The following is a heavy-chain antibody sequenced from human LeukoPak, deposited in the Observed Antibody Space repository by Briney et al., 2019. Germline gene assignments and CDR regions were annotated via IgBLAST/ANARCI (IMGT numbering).Heavy chain of an antibody. CDR1: GFTFSSYG. J-gene: IGHJ4*02. CDR2: ISYDGSNK. Sequence: GGSLRLSCAASGFTFSSYGMHWVRQAPGKGLEWVAVISYDGSNKYYADSVKGRFTISRDNSKNTLYLQMNSLRAEDTAVYYCAKNTWQLWDLFDYWGQGTLVTVSS. V-gene: IGHV3-30*18. D-gene: IGHD5-18*01. CDR3: AKNTWQLWDLFDY.